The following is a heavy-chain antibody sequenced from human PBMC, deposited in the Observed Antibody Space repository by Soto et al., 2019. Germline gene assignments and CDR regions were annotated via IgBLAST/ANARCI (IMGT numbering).Heavy chain of an antibody. D-gene: IGHD6-6*01. CDR3: ASTQDYYYGMDV. CDR2: IRSKANSYAT. CDR1: GFSFSGSA. V-gene: IGHV3-73*01. J-gene: IGHJ6*02. Sequence: PGGSLTLSCAASGFSFSGSAMHWVRQASGKGLEWVGRIRSKANSYATAYAASVKGRFTISRDDSKNTAYLQMNSLKTEDTAVYYCASTQDYYYGMDVWGQGTTVTVSS.